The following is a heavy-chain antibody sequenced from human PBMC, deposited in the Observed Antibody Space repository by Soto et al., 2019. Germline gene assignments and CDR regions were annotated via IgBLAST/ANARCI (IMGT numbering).Heavy chain of an antibody. J-gene: IGHJ4*02. D-gene: IGHD4-17*01. CDR2: IYYSGST. Sequence: SETLSLTCTVSGGSISSYYWSWIRQPPGKGLEWIGYIYYSGSTSYNPSLKSRVTISVDTSKNQFSLKLSSVTAADTAVYYCARLRNYGDYFDYWGQGTLVTVSS. CDR3: ARLRNYGDYFDY. CDR1: GGSISSYY. V-gene: IGHV4-59*08.